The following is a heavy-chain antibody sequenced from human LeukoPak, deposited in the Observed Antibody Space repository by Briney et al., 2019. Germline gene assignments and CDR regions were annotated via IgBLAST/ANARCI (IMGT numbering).Heavy chain of an antibody. CDR1: GGSISGYY. V-gene: IGHV4-59*01. J-gene: IGHJ4*02. CDR3: ARGYSGYAPTYFHL. CDR2: MYYSGST. Sequence: SETLSLTCTVSGGSISGYYWSWIRQPPGKGLEWIGYMYYSGSTKYNPSLKSRVTISVDTSKHQFSLKLSSVPGGDTAVYYCARGYSGYAPTYFHLWGQGPMVTVSS. D-gene: IGHD5-12*01.